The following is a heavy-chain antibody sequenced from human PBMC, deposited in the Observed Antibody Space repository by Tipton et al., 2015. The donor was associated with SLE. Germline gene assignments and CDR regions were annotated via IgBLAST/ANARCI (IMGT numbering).Heavy chain of an antibody. CDR2: LYTSGST. CDR3: ARHVDYGDYFDY. D-gene: IGHD4-17*01. CDR1: GGSINSYY. J-gene: IGHJ4*02. V-gene: IGHV4-4*07. Sequence: LVQPSETLSLTCTVSGGSINSYYWSWIRQPAGKGLELIGRLYTSGSTNYNPSLRSRVSMSVDTSKNQFSLKLSSVTAADTAVYYCARHVDYGDYFDYWGQGTQVTVSS.